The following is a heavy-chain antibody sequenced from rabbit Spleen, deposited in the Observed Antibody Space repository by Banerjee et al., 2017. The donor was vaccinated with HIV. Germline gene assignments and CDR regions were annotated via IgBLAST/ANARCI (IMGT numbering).Heavy chain of an antibody. Sequence: QSLEESGGDLVKPGASLTLTCTASGFSLSRDYYMCWVRQAPGKGLEWIACIYAGSSATTYYASWVNGRFTIARTSSTTVTLQMTSLTAADTATYFCARVTGSVWGVGFGLWGPGTLVTVS. CDR2: IYAGSSATT. V-gene: IGHV1S40*01. CDR1: GFSLSRDYY. CDR3: ARVTGSVWGVGFGL. J-gene: IGHJ4*01. D-gene: IGHD4-1*01.